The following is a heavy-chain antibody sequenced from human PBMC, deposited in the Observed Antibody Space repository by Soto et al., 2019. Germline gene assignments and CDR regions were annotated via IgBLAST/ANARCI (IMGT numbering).Heavy chain of an antibody. CDR3: ARGRPYGMDV. CDR1: GFTFGSYW. V-gene: IGHV3-74*01. CDR2: IDSDGSST. Sequence: EVQLVESGGGLVQPGGSLRVSCAASGFTFGSYWMNWVSQAPGKGLVWVTRIDSDGSSTTYADSVKGRFTTSRDNAKNTLYLQMSSLGVEDTAVYYCARGRPYGMDVWGQGTTVTVSS. J-gene: IGHJ6*02.